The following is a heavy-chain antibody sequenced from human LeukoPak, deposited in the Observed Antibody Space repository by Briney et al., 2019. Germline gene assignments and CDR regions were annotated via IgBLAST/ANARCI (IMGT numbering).Heavy chain of an antibody. D-gene: IGHD7-27*01. Sequence: SETLSLTCAVYGASFSYDYWSWIRQAPRKGLEWIGEINHSGSITYNPPLQSRVTISAEKSKSQFSLRLTSVTAADTAVYYCAKGVWAPRFDSWGQGNLVTVSS. CDR2: INHSGSI. J-gene: IGHJ5*01. CDR3: AKGVWAPRFDS. CDR1: GASFSYDY. V-gene: IGHV4-34*01.